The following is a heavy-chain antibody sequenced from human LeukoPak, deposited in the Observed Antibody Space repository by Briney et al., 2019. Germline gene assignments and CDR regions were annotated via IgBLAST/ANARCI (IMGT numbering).Heavy chain of an antibody. CDR2: IYTSGST. D-gene: IGHD3-22*01. V-gene: IGHV4-4*07. J-gene: IGHJ6*03. Sequence: SETLSLTCTVSGGSISSYYWSWIRQPAGKGLEWIGRIYTSGSTNYNPSLKSRVTMSVDTSKNQFSLKLSSVTAADTAVYYCARRPTSRQYDSSGYYSGYYYMDVWGKGTTVTVSS. CDR3: ARRPTSRQYDSSGYYSGYYYMDV. CDR1: GGSISSYY.